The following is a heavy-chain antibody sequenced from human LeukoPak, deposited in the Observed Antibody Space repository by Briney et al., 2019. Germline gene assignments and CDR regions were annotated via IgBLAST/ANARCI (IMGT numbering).Heavy chain of an antibody. CDR2: IFNSGGT. V-gene: IGHV4-59*01. J-gene: IGHJ4*02. D-gene: IGHD2-21*01. CDR3: ATYRSRGFDY. CDR1: GGSISSDY. Sequence: SETLSLTCTVSGGSISSDYWSWIRQPPGKGLEWIGYIFNSGGTNYNPSLKSRVTISLDTSKNQFSLKLSSVTAADTAVYYCATYRSRGFDYWGQGTLVTVSS.